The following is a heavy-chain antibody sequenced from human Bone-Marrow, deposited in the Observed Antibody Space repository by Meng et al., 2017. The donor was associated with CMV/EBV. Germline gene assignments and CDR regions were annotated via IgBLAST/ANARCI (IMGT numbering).Heavy chain of an antibody. CDR3: ERGGPHLEMDPRWVHP. V-gene: IGHV1-2*02. CDR2: INPKSGST. D-gene: IGHD5-24*01. Sequence: ASVKVSCKASGYTLTDYYLHWVRQAPGQGLEWMAWINPKSGSTNYAQKFQGRVTMTSDKSINTAYLELNRLTSDDTAVYYCERGGPHLEMDPRWVHPWGQGTLVTVSS. J-gene: IGHJ5*02. CDR1: GYTLTDYY.